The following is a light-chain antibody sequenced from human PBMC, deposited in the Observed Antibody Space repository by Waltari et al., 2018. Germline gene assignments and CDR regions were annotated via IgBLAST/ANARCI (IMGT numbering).Light chain of an antibody. CDR1: SSNIGTDH. CDR2: DNS. Sequence: QSVLTQPPSVSAAPGQKVTISCSGNSSNIGTDHVSWFQQLPGTVPKVVIYDNSDLPPGIPERYSGSKSGTSATLGITGLQTGDEACYYCGTWDHSLHGVVFGGGTELTVL. J-gene: IGLJ2*01. CDR3: GTWDHSLHGVV. V-gene: IGLV1-51*01.